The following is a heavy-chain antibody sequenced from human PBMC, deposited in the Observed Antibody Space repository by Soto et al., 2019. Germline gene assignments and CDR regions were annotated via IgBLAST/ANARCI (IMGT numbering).Heavy chain of an antibody. CDR1: GYTFTGYA. D-gene: IGHD2-2*01. Sequence: ASVKVSCKASGYTFTGYAIHWVRQAPGQRQEWMGWINGGNGDTKYSQKFQGRVTITRETSASTAYMELTSLGSEDTAVYHCARGYCSSTSCQYYFDFWGQGTLVTVSS. CDR2: INGGNGDT. J-gene: IGHJ4*02. CDR3: ARGYCSSTSCQYYFDF. V-gene: IGHV1-3*01.